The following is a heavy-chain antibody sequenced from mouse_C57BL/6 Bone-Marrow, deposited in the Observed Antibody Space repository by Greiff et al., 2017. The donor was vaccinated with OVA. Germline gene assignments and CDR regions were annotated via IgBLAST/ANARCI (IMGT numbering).Heavy chain of an antibody. CDR3: TTSGYYFDY. CDR1: GFNIKDDY. J-gene: IGHJ2*01. D-gene: IGHD4-1*01. V-gene: IGHV14-4*01. CDR2: IDPENGDT. Sequence: EVQVVESGAELVRPGASVKLSCTASGFNIKDDYMHWVKQRPEQGLEWIGWIDPENGDTEYASKFQGKATITADTSSNTAYLQLSSLTSEDTAVYYCTTSGYYFDYWGQGTTLTVSS.